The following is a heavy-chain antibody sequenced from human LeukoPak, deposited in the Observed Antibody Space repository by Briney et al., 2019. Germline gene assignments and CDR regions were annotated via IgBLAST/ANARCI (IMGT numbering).Heavy chain of an antibody. D-gene: IGHD1-26*01. J-gene: IGHJ4*02. CDR3: ARGLVNRGPGTYNSRDY. CDR2: ISSSGNAI. CDR1: GFRFSDFY. Sequence: GGSLRLSCAASGFRFSDFYMSWIRQAPGKGLEWVSQISSSGNAIYYTDSVKGRFTISRDNGKNSLFLQMNSLRAEDTAVYYCARGLVNRGPGTYNSRDYWGQGTLIIVSS. V-gene: IGHV3-11*04.